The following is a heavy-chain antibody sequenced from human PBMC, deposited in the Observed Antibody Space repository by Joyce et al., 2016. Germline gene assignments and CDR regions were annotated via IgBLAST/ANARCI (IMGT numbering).Heavy chain of an antibody. V-gene: IGHV1-69*12. CDR3: ARGGTSSDHYFFYTLDV. CDR2: ITPFFGAA. J-gene: IGHJ6*02. D-gene: IGHD1-14*01. Sequence: QVLLVQSGAAVKRPGSSLRVSCKSSGGDFSNYTVNWVRQAPGQRLEWMGGITPFFGAAKYAEDFQGRVTLTADQSTRTAYLELSSLTSADTAVYYCARGGTSSDHYFFYTLDVWGPGTTAIVSS. CDR1: GGDFSNYT.